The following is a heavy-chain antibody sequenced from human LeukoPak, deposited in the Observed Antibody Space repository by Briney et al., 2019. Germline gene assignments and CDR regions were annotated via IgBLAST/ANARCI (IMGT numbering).Heavy chain of an antibody. V-gene: IGHV3-53*01. CDR1: GFTVSGNY. D-gene: IGHD4-17*01. J-gene: IGHJ4*02. CDR3: AREHDYGDYSLDY. Sequence: PGGSLRLSCAASGFTVSGNYMSWVRQAPGKGLEWVSVMYSGGKTYYADSVKSRFTISRDNSKNTLYLQMNSLRAEDTAVYYCAREHDYGDYSLDYWGQGTLVTVSS. CDR2: MYSGGKT.